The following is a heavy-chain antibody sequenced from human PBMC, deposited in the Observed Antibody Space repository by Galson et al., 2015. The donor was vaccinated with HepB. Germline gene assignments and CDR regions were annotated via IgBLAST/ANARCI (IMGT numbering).Heavy chain of an antibody. Sequence: SLRLSCAASGLTFRSYAMGWVRQAPGKGLEWVSGISGSGGSTYYADSVKGRFTISRDNSKNMLHLEMNSLRAEDTALYYCAKDLTSTGYYFDYWGQGTLVTVSS. CDR3: AKDLTSTGYYFDY. J-gene: IGHJ4*02. D-gene: IGHD1/OR15-1a*01. CDR2: ISGSGGST. V-gene: IGHV3-23*01. CDR1: GLTFRSYA.